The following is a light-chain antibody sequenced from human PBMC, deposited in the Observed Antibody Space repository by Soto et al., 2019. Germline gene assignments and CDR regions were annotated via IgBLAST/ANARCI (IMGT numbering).Light chain of an antibody. J-gene: IGLJ1*01. Sequence: QSALTQPASVSGSPGQSIAISCTGTSSDVGAFNYVSWYQQHPGKAPKFMIFDVSSRPSGVSDRFSGSKSGNTASLTISGLQTKDEADYYCASYTTSSTYVFGTGTKVTVL. CDR2: DVS. V-gene: IGLV2-14*03. CDR3: ASYTTSSTYV. CDR1: SSDVGAFNY.